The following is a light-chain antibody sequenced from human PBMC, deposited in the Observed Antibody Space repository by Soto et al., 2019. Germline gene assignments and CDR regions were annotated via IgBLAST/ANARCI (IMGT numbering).Light chain of an antibody. Sequence: EIVLTQSPGTLSLSPGERATLSCRASQSVSSNNLAWYQQRPGQAPRVVIYGASTSDTGIPGRFSGSESGTDFTLTITRLEPEDCAVYYCQQYGSSPLTLGGGSKVESK. J-gene: IGKJ4*01. CDR2: GAS. CDR3: QQYGSSPLT. V-gene: IGKV3-20*01. CDR1: QSVSSNN.